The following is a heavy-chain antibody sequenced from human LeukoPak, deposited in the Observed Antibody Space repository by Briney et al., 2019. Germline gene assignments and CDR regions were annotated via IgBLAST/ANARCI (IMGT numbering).Heavy chain of an antibody. CDR1: GYTFTSYG. D-gene: IGHD5-18*01. CDR3: ARDFRAAMVSDWFDP. J-gene: IGHJ5*02. V-gene: IGHV1-2*02. Sequence: ASVKVSCKASGYTFTSYGISWVRQAPGQGLEWMGWMNPNSGGTNYAQKFQGRVTMTRDTSISTAYMELSRLRSDDTAVYYCARDFRAAMVSDWFDPWGQGTLVTVSS. CDR2: MNPNSGGT.